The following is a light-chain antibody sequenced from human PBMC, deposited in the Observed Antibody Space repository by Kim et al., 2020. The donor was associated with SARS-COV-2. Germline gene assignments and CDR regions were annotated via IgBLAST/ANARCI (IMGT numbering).Light chain of an antibody. CDR2: DKN. CDR3: NSWDSSGDRVV. V-gene: IGLV3-19*01. CDR1: GLRPSL. Sequence: AWVQKARSTAQAAGLRPSLASWFQKRPEQAPKLVIYDKNHRPSGIADRFSGSSSGNTASLTITGAQAEDEAVYYCNSWDSSGDRVVFGGGTQLTVL. J-gene: IGLJ2*01.